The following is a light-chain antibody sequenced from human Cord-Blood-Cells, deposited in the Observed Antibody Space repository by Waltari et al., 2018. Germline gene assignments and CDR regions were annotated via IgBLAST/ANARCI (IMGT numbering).Light chain of an antibody. CDR3: AAWDDSLNGLV. J-gene: IGLJ2*01. V-gene: IGLV1-44*01. CDR2: SNS. Sequence: QSVLTQPPSASGTPGQRVTISCSGSSSNIGSNTVNWYQQLPGTAPKLLIYSNSQRPSGFPDRFSGSKSGTSASLSISGLQSEDEADYYCAAWDDSLNGLVFGGGTKLTVL. CDR1: SSNIGSNT.